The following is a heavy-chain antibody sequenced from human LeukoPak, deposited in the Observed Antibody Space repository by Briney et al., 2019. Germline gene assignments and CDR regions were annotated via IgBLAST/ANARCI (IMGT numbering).Heavy chain of an antibody. J-gene: IGHJ3*02. V-gene: IGHV4-38-2*02. CDR3: ARDASYGDYSDAFDI. CDR1: GYSISSGYY. Sequence: SETLSLTCTVSGYSISSGYYWGWIRPPPGKGLEWIGIIYHSGSTYYNPSLKSRVTISVDTSKNQFSLKLSSVTAADTAVYYCARDASYGDYSDAFDIWGQGTMVTVSS. D-gene: IGHD4-17*01. CDR2: IYHSGST.